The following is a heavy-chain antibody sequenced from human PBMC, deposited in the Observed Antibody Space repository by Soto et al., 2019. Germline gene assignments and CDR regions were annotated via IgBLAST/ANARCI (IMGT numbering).Heavy chain of an antibody. Sequence: QVQLQESGPGLGKPSETLSLTCTVSIDSISTEKWWRGVRQPPGKGLEWIGEMYHSGSSHYSPSLKTRVIISQDKSTNQFSLKLSSVKAADTAVYYSAQGGGHCSDGVCYAFEVWGQGTMFAVSS. J-gene: IGHJ3*01. CDR1: IDSISTEKW. CDR2: MYHSGSS. CDR3: AQGGGHCSDGVCYAFEV. V-gene: IGHV4-4*02. D-gene: IGHD2-8*01.